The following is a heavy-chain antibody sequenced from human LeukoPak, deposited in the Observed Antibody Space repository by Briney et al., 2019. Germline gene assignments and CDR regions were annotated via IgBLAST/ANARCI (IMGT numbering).Heavy chain of an antibody. Sequence: PSETLSLTCSVAGGPISSSYWSWIRQPPGKGLEWIGDIYYSGSTNYNPSLKSRVTISIDTSKKQFSLNLTSVTAADTAVYYCARHTSGWYLGSWFDPWGQGTLVTVSS. CDR1: GGPISSSY. CDR3: ARHTSGWYLGSWFDP. CDR2: IYYSGST. V-gene: IGHV4-59*01. J-gene: IGHJ5*02. D-gene: IGHD6-19*01.